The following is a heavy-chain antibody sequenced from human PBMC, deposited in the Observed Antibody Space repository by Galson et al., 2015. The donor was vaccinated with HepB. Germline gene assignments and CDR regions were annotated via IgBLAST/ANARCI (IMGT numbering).Heavy chain of an antibody. Sequence: CAISGDSVSSNSAAWNWIRQSPSRGLEWLGRTYYRSKWYNDYAVSVKSRVTINPDTSKNQFSLQLNSVTPDDTAVYYCAVDYSDYNYFDYWGQGTLVTVSS. CDR1: GDSVSSNSAA. CDR2: TYYRSKWYN. J-gene: IGHJ4*02. V-gene: IGHV6-1*01. CDR3: AVDYSDYNYFDY. D-gene: IGHD4-11*01.